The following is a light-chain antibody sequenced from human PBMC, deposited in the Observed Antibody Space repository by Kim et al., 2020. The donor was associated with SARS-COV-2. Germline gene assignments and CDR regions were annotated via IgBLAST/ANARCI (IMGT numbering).Light chain of an antibody. CDR2: GAS. CDR3: QQYKNWPPGCT. J-gene: IGKJ2*02. Sequence: EIVMTQSPATLSVSPGERATLSCRASQSVSSNLAWYQQKPGQAPRLLIYGASTRATGIPARFSGSGSGTEFTLTISSLQSEDFAVYYCQQYKNWPPGCTFGQGTKLEI. CDR1: QSVSSN. V-gene: IGKV3-15*01.